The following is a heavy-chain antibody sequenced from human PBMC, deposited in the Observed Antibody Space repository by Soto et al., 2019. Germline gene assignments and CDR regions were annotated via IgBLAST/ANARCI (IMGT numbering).Heavy chain of an antibody. CDR3: ARSGVTGIFIPSHWFDP. J-gene: IGHJ5*02. D-gene: IGHD2-21*02. CDR2: ISSSGST. V-gene: IGHV4-31*03. Sequence: SETLSLTCTVSGDSIGGVGYWSWIRQFPGRGLEWIGCISSSGSTYYNPALNNRISLSLDTSQNQFSLKLLAVTAADTATYYCARSGVTGIFIPSHWFDPWGQGTLVTVSS. CDR1: GDSIGGVGY.